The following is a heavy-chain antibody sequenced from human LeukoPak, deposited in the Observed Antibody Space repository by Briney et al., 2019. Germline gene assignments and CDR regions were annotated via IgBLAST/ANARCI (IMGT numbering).Heavy chain of an antibody. D-gene: IGHD3-16*02. Sequence: PSETLSLTCTVSGGSISSYYWSWIRQPPGKGLEWIGYIYYSGSTNYNPSLKSRVTISVDTSKNQFSLKLSSVTAADTAVYHCARILRLGELSFPSYFDYWGQGTLVTVSS. J-gene: IGHJ4*02. CDR2: IYYSGST. V-gene: IGHV4-59*01. CDR3: ARILRLGELSFPSYFDY. CDR1: GGSISSYY.